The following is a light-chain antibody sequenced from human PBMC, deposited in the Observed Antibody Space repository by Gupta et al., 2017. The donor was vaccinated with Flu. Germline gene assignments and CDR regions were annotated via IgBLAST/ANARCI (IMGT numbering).Light chain of an antibody. CDR2: GNN. CDR1: SSDIVASYD. CDR3: QSYDGSLYV. J-gene: IGLJ1*01. Sequence: QFVLTQSPSVSGAPGQRVPIACTGSSSDIVASYDVHWYQQLPGSAPKLLIYGNNKRPAGVPDRFSGSKSGTSASLAITGLLADDEADYYCQSYDGSLYVFGTGTKVTVL. V-gene: IGLV1-40*01.